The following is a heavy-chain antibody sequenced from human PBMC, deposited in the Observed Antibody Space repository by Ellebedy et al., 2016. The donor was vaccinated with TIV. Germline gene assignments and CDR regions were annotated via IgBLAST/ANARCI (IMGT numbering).Heavy chain of an antibody. CDR2: TYHSGST. J-gene: IGHJ6*02. D-gene: IGHD6-19*01. CDR3: ARRSRIAMAGGAYYYYYYGMDV. CDR1: GGSISSGCYS. V-gene: IGHV4-30-2*01. Sequence: MPSETLSLTCAVSGGSISSGCYSWSWIRQPPGKGLEWIAYTYHSGSTYYNPSLKSRVTISVATSQNQFSLKLSSVTAADTAVYYCARRSRIAMAGGAYYYYYYGMDVWGQGTTVTVSS.